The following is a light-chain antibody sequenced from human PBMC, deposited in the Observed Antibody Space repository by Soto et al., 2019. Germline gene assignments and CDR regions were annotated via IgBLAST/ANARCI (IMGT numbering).Light chain of an antibody. CDR1: QSVSSSY. CDR3: QQYGSSLLFT. Sequence: EIVLTQSPGTLSFSPGERATLSCRASQSVSSSYLAWYQQKPGQAPRLLIYGASSRATGIPARFSGSGSGTDFTLTISRLEPEDFAVYYCQQYGSSLLFTFGPGTKVAIK. CDR2: GAS. V-gene: IGKV3-20*01. J-gene: IGKJ3*01.